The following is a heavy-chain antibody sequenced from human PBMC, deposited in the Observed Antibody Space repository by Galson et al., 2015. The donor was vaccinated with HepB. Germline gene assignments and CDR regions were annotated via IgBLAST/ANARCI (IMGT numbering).Heavy chain of an antibody. CDR3: ARYSYDSSGYPGGRPLDY. J-gene: IGHJ4*02. V-gene: IGHV3-23*01. CDR1: GFTFSTYA. CDR2: ISGGGGTT. Sequence: SLRLSCAASGFTFSTYAMGWVRQAPGKGLEWVSAISGGGGTTYYAASVKGRFTISSDNFKNTLNLQMNTLRAEDTAIYYCARYSYDSSGYPGGRPLDYWGQGTLVTVSS. D-gene: IGHD3-22*01.